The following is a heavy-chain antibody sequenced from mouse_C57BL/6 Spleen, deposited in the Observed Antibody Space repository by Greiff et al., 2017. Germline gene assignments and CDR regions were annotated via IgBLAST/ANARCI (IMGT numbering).Heavy chain of an antibody. CDR3: ARWDGYDEAAMDC. D-gene: IGHD2-2*01. CDR2: IDPTRGGT. V-gene: IGHV1-72*01. J-gene: IGHJ4*01. CDR1: GYTFTSYW. Sequence: QVQLQQPGAELVKPGASVKLSCKASGYTFTSYWMHWVKQRPGRGLEWIGRIDPTRGGTKYNEKFKSKATLTVDKPSSTAYMQLSSLTSEDSAVYDCARWDGYDEAAMDCWGQGTSVTGSS.